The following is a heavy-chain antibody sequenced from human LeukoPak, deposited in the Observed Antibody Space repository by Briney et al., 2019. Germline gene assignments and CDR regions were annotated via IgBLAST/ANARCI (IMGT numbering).Heavy chain of an antibody. CDR1: GYTFTSYG. CDR3: ALVMSYGFDAFDI. J-gene: IGHJ3*02. CDR2: INPSGGST. D-gene: IGHD3-9*01. V-gene: IGHV1-46*01. Sequence: ASVKVSCKASGYTFTSYGISWVRQAPGQGLEWMGIINPSGGSTSYAQKFQGRVTMTRDMSTSTVYMELSSLRSEDTAVYYCALVMSYGFDAFDIWGQGTMVTVSS.